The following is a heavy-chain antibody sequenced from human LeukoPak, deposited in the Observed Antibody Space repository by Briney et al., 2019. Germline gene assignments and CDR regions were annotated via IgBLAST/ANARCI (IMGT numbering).Heavy chain of an antibody. D-gene: IGHD3-10*01. J-gene: IGHJ5*02. Sequence: SETLSLTCAVYGGSCSGYYWSWIRQPPGKGLEWIGEINHSGSTNYNPSLKSRVTISVDTSKNQFSLKLSSVTAADTAVYYCARRGRGYYGSGRSRSNWFDPWGQGTLVTVSS. CDR3: ARRGRGYYGSGRSRSNWFDP. V-gene: IGHV4-34*01. CDR1: GGSCSGYY. CDR2: INHSGST.